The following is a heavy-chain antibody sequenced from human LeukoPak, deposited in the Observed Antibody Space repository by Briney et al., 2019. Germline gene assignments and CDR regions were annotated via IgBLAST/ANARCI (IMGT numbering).Heavy chain of an antibody. CDR3: ARARSNHFDY. D-gene: IGHD4-11*01. J-gene: IGHJ4*02. V-gene: IGHV3-9*01. CDR1: GFTFDDYA. Sequence: GGSLRLSCAASGFTFDDYAMHWVRQAPGKGLEWVSGISWNSGSIGYADSVKGRFTISRDNAKNSLYLQMNSLRAEDTAVYYCARARSNHFDYWGQGTLVTVSS. CDR2: ISWNSGSI.